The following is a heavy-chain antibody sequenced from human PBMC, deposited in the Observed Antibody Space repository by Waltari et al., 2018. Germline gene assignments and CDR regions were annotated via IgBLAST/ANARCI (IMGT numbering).Heavy chain of an antibody. Sequence: QVQLQESGPGLVKPSETLSLTCTVSGGSISSYYWSWIRPPPGKGLEWIGYIYYSGSTNYNPSLKSRVTISVDTSKNQFSLKLSSVTAADTAVYYCARVWNSGYYLYYFDYWGQGTLVTVSS. CDR3: ARVWNSGYYLYYFDY. J-gene: IGHJ4*02. V-gene: IGHV4-59*01. D-gene: IGHD3-22*01. CDR2: IYYSGST. CDR1: GGSISSYY.